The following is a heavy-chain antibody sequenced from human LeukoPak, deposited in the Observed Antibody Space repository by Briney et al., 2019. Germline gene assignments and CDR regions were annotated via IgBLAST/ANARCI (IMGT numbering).Heavy chain of an antibody. CDR2: ISGTGGTT. CDR3: AKGRGTTVTAAANY. J-gene: IGHJ4*02. D-gene: IGHD4-17*01. Sequence: GGSLRLSRAASGFTFRNYSMSWVRQAPGKGLEWVSTISGTGGTTYYADSVKGRFTISRDNSKNTLFLQFNSLRADDTAVYYCAKGRGTTVTAAANYWGQGTRVAVSS. V-gene: IGHV3-23*01. CDR1: GFTFRNYS.